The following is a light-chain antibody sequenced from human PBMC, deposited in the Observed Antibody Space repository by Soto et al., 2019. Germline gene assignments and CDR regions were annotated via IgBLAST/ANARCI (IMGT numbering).Light chain of an antibody. CDR2: LGS. J-gene: IGKJ4*01. CDR3: MQTLRSQLN. V-gene: IGKV2-28*01. CDR1: QSLRHSDGYRY. Sequence: DIVMTQSPLSLAVTPGEPASISCSSSQSLRHSDGYRYLDWYLQKPGQSPQLLIYLGSSRASGVPDRFSGSGSGTDFTLEISRVEAEDVGVYYCMQTLRSQLNFGAGTKVDIX.